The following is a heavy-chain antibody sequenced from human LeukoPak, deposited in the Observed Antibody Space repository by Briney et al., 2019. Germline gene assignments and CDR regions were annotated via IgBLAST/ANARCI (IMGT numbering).Heavy chain of an antibody. V-gene: IGHV3-21*01. CDR3: ARDRDSSSWSTDY. Sequence: PGGSLRLSCAASGFTFSSYSMNWVRQAPGKGLEWVSSISSSSSYIYYVDSVKGRFTISRDNAKNSLYLQMNSLRAEDTAVYYCARDRDSSSWSTDYWGQGTLVTVSS. D-gene: IGHD6-13*01. J-gene: IGHJ4*02. CDR1: GFTFSSYS. CDR2: ISSSSSYI.